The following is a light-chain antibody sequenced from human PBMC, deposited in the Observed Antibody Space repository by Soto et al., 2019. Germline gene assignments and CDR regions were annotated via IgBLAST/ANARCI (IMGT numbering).Light chain of an antibody. Sequence: DIVLTQSPGTLSLSPGERATLSCRASQSVSSSYLAWYQHKPGQAPRLLIYGASNRATGIPDRFSGSGTGTDFTLTISRLEPEDFAVYYYQQYGASPRTFGQGTKVEIK. CDR2: GAS. CDR3: QQYGASPRT. J-gene: IGKJ1*01. CDR1: QSVSSSY. V-gene: IGKV3-20*01.